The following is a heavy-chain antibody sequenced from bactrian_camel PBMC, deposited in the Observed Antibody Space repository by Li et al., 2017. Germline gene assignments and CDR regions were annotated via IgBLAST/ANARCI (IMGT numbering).Heavy chain of an antibody. V-gene: IGHV3S63*01. CDR1: GLTFDSYH. CDR2: TYSGDGSS. CDR3: AAETPSSYCRTPYYGD. D-gene: IGHD2*01. J-gene: IGHJ4*01. Sequence: VQLVESGGGLVQAGGSLRLTCTASGLTFDSYHMGWFRQAPGKEREGVATTYSGDGSSYYADAVLGRFTISRDDGKNTLYLQANSLKPEDSAMYYCAAETPSSYCRTPYYGDWGQGTQVTVS.